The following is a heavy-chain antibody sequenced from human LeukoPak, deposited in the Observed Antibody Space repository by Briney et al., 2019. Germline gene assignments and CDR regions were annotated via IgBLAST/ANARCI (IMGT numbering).Heavy chain of an antibody. J-gene: IGHJ4*01. CDR2: INPASGGT. CDR1: GFTFSAYF. Sequence: ASVKVFCKASGFTFSAYFIHWVRQAPGQGLEWMGWINPASGGTTYAQKFQGRVTMTRDTSISTAYMDLSSLRSDDTAVYYCSRVAEATTMVSPDYFDYWGPGTLVTVSS. CDR3: SRVAEATTMVSPDYFDY. V-gene: IGHV1-2*02. D-gene: IGHD4-23*01.